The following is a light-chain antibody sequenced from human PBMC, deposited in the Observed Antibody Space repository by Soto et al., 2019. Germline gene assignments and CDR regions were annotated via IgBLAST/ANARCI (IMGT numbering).Light chain of an antibody. CDR3: SSYSTTSTLV. Sequence: QSALTQPASVSGSPGQSVTISCTGASSDVGGYDYVSWYQQHPGKAPKLILYEVNNRPSGVSSHFSGSMSGNTASLIISGLQADDEADYYCSSYSTTSTLVFGSGTKATVL. V-gene: IGLV2-14*01. CDR1: SSDVGGYDY. CDR2: EVN. J-gene: IGLJ1*01.